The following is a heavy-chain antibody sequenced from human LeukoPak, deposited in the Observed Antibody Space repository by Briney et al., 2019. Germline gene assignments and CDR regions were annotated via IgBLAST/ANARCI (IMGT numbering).Heavy chain of an antibody. CDR2: ISWNSGSI. J-gene: IGHJ4*02. D-gene: IGHD4-17*01. CDR1: GFTFDDYA. V-gene: IGHV3-9*01. Sequence: GGSLRLSCAASGFTFDDYAMHWVRQAPGKGLEWVSGISWNSGSIGYADSVKGRFTISRDNAKNSLYLQMNSLRAEDAAVYYCARDRKFYGDSTLYYFDYWGQGTLVTVSS. CDR3: ARDRKFYGDSTLYYFDY.